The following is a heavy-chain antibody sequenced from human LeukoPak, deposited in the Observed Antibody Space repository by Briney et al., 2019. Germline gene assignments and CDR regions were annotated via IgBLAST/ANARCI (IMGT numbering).Heavy chain of an antibody. V-gene: IGHV1-18*01. Sequence: ASVKVSCKASGYTFTSYGISWVRQAPGQGLEWMGWISAYNGNTNYAQKLQGRVTMTTDTSTSTAYMELRSLRSDDTAVYYCARRQLVAPNYYYYGMDVWGQGTTVTVSS. J-gene: IGHJ6*02. CDR2: ISAYNGNT. CDR1: GYTFTSYG. D-gene: IGHD6-6*01. CDR3: ARRQLVAPNYYYYGMDV.